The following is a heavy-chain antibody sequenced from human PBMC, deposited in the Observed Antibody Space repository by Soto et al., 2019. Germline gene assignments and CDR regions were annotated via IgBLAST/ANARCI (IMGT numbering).Heavy chain of an antibody. CDR3: ATLRRITMIVVVITTGYYFDY. CDR2: FDPEDGET. V-gene: IGHV1-24*01. D-gene: IGHD3-22*01. J-gene: IGHJ4*02. Sequence: ASVKVSCKVSGYTLTELSMHWVRQAPGKGLEWMGGFDPEDGETIYAQKFQGRVTMTEDTSTDTAYMELSSLRSEDTAVYYCATLRRITMIVVVITTGYYFDYWGQGALVTVSS. CDR1: GYTLTELS.